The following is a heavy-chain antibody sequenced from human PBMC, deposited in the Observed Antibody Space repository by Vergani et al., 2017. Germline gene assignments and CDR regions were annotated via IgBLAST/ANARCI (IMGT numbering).Heavy chain of an antibody. V-gene: IGHV4-61*02. CDR2: IYTSGST. J-gene: IGHJ5*02. Sequence: QVQLQESGPGLVKPSQTLSLTCTVSGGSISSGSYYWSWIRQPAGKGLEWIGRIYTSGSTNYNPSLKSRVTMSVDTSKNQFSLKLSSVTAADTAVYYCARDGPVEAAAGGRWFDPWGQGTLDTVSS. CDR1: GGSISSGSYY. D-gene: IGHD6-13*01. CDR3: ARDGPVEAAAGGRWFDP.